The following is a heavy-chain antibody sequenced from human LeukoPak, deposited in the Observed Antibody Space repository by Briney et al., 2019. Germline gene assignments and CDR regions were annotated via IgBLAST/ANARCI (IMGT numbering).Heavy chain of an antibody. CDR3: ARDTYLAVAGPYYYGMDV. J-gene: IGHJ6*02. CDR1: GYTFTSYA. D-gene: IGHD6-19*01. Sequence: ASVKVSCKASGYTFTSYAMNWVRQAPGQGLEWMGRINTNTGNPTYAQGSTGRFVFSLDTSVSTAYLQISSLKAEDTAVYYCARDTYLAVAGPYYYGMDVWGQGTTVTVSS. V-gene: IGHV7-4-1*02. CDR2: INTNTGNP.